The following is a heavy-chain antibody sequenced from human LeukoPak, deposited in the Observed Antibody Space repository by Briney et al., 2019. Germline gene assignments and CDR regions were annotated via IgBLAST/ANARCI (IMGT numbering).Heavy chain of an antibody. CDR1: GFTFSSYG. V-gene: IGHV3-30*02. CDR3: AKAGRGIAVAGNY. J-gene: IGHJ4*02. D-gene: IGHD6-19*01. Sequence: SGGSLRLSCAASGFTFSSYGMHWVRQAPGKGLEWVAFIRYDGSNKYYADSVKGRFTTSRDNSKNTLYLQMNSLRAEDTAVYYCAKAGRGIAVAGNYWGQGTLVTVSS. CDR2: IRYDGSNK.